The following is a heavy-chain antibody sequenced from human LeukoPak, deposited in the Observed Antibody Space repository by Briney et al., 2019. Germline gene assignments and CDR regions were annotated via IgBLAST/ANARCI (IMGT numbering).Heavy chain of an antibody. J-gene: IGHJ6*02. CDR2: ISGSGGST. CDR3: AKDPRYDDFWSGSVYYGMDV. CDR1: GFTFSSYA. D-gene: IGHD3-3*01. Sequence: PGGSLRLSCAASGFTFSSYAMSWVRQAPGKGLEWVSGISGSGGSTYYADSVKGRFTISRDNSKNTLYLQMNSLRVEDTAVYYCAKDPRYDDFWSGSVYYGMDVWGQGTTVAVSS. V-gene: IGHV3-23*01.